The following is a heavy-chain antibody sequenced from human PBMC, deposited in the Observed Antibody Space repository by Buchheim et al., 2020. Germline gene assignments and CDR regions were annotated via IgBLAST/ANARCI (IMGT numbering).Heavy chain of an antibody. Sequence: QVKLQQWGAGLLKPSETLSLTCAVYGGSFSGYYWSWIRQPPGKGLEWIGEINHRGSTNYKPSLKSRVTISVETSKKQFSLKLSSVTAADTAVYYCASTNPGGWYNRGDYWGQGTL. CDR2: INHRGST. D-gene: IGHD6-19*01. CDR1: GGSFSGYY. CDR3: ASTNPGGWYNRGDY. J-gene: IGHJ4*02. V-gene: IGHV4-34*01.